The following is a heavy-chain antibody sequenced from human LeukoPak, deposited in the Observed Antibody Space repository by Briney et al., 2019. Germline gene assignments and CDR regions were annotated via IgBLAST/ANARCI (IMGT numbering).Heavy chain of an antibody. CDR1: GGSVSSYY. D-gene: IGHD2-15*01. J-gene: IGHJ4*02. CDR2: IYYSGST. V-gene: IGHV4-59*02. Sequence: PSETLSLTCTVSGGSVSSYYWSWIRQPPGKGLEWTGYIYYSGSTNYNPSLKSRVTISVDTSKNQFSLKLSSVTAADTAVYYCARGVSSGGRNTLDYWGQATLVTVSS. CDR3: ARGVSSGGRNTLDY.